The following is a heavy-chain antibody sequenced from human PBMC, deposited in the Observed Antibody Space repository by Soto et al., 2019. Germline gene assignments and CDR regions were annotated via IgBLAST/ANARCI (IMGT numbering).Heavy chain of an antibody. V-gene: IGHV4-34*01. J-gene: IGHJ5*02. CDR3: ARDQFGKIDP. Sequence: SETLSLTCAVYGGSFSGYYWSWIRQPPGKGLEWIGEINHSGSTNYNPSLKSRVTISVDTSKNQFSLKLSSVTAADTAVYYCARDQFGKIDPWGQGTLVTVSS. D-gene: IGHD3-10*01. CDR1: GGSFSGYY. CDR2: INHSGST.